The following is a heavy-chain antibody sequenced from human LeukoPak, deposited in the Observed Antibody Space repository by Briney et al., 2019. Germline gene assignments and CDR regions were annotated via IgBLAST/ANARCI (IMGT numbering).Heavy chain of an antibody. V-gene: IGHV4-30-4*01. CDR1: GGSISSGDYY. Sequence: SQTLSLTCTVSGGSISSGDYYRSWIRQPPGKGLEWIGYIYYSGSTYYNPSLKSRVTISVDTSKNQFSLKLSSVTAADTAVYYCARAFPHSNYGYYYYGMDVWGQGTTVTVSS. J-gene: IGHJ6*02. CDR2: IYYSGST. D-gene: IGHD4-11*01. CDR3: ARAFPHSNYGYYYYGMDV.